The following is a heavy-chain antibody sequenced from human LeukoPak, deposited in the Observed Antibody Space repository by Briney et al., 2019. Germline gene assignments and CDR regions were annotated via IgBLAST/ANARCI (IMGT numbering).Heavy chain of an antibody. V-gene: IGHV4-39*01. CDR3: VRGSTLRHYQY. D-gene: IGHD3-16*01. CDR1: GGSISSSSYY. CDR2: IYYSGST. J-gene: IGHJ4*02. Sequence: SETLSLTCTVSGGSISSSSYYWGWIRRPPGKGLEWIGSIYYSGSTYFNPSLKSRVTVSVDTSKNQFSLKLSSVTAADTAVYYCVRGSTLRHYQYWGQGTLVTVSS.